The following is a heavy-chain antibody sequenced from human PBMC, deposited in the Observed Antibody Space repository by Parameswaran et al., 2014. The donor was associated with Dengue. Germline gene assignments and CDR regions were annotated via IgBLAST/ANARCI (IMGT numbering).Heavy chain of an antibody. Sequence: VRQAPGKGLEWMGIIYPGASDTKSSPSFEGQVTVSADKSMWCSLKASDTAMYYCARTVTMASPDAFDIWGQGTMVTVSS. J-gene: IGHJ3*02. D-gene: IGHD3-10*01. V-gene: IGHV5-51*01. CDR3: ARTVTMASPDAFDI. CDR2: IYPGASDT.